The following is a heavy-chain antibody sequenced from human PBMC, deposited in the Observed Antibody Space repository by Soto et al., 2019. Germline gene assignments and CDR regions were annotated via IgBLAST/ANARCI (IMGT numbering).Heavy chain of an antibody. J-gene: IGHJ4*02. D-gene: IGHD7-27*01. CDR2: MNSNNGYT. CDR1: GYTFTDYD. Sequence: QVQLVQSGAEVKKPGALVKVSWKASGYTFTDYDINWFRQATGQGLEWMGWMNSNNGYTGYSQNFQGRVTMTRSTSISTVYMELSTLRSEDTAVYYCAKGPRNWGVDYWGQGTLVTVSS. CDR3: AKGPRNWGVDY. V-gene: IGHV1-8*01.